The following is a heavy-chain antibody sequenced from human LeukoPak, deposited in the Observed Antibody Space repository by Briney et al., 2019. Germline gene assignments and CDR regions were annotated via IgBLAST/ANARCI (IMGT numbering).Heavy chain of an antibody. CDR2: ISSSGSTI. CDR3: ARGRGIYSTSVTFDP. D-gene: IGHD4-17*01. J-gene: IGHJ5*02. V-gene: IGHV3-11*01. Sequence: GGSLRLSCAASGFTSSDYYMSWIRQAPGKGLEWVSYISSSGSTIYYADSVKGRFTISRDNAKNSLYLQMNSLRAEDTAVYYRARGRGIYSTSVTFDPWGQGTLVTVSS. CDR1: GFTSSDYY.